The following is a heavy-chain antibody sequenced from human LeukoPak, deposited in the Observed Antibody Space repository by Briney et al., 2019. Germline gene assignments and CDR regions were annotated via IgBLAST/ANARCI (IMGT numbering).Heavy chain of an antibody. CDR1: GFTFSRYW. CDR2: INEDGSEK. D-gene: IGHD3-16*01. CDR3: VRDDYLGY. J-gene: IGHJ4*02. V-gene: IGHV3-7*05. Sequence: GGSLRLSCTASGFTFSRYWMAWVRQAPGKGLEWVAHINEDGSEKNYVDPVKGRFTISRDNAENSVYLQMNRLRAEGTAVYYCVRDDYLGYWGQGTLVTVSS.